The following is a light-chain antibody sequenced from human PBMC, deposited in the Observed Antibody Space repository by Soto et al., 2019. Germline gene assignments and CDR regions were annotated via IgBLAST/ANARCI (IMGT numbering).Light chain of an antibody. CDR1: QFVSSPY. CDR2: GAS. CDR3: QQRSNWPGT. V-gene: IGKV3D-20*02. Sequence: EVVLTQSPGTLSLSPGARATLSCRASQFVSSPYLAWYQQRPGQAPRLLIYGASSRATGIPDRFSGGGSETDFTLTISSLEPEDFAVYYCQQRSNWPGTFGQGTKVDIK. J-gene: IGKJ1*01.